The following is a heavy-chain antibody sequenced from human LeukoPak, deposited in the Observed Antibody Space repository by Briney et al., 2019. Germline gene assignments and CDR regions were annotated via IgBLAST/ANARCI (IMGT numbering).Heavy chain of an antibody. J-gene: IGHJ4*02. CDR1: GYTFTSYY. CDR2: INPSGGST. Sequence: GASVKVFCKASGYTFTSYYMHWVRQAPGQGLEWMGIINPSGGSTSYAQKFQGRVTMTRDMSTSTVYMELSSLRSEDTALYYCARVRYGDLGGEDYWGQGTLVTVSS. CDR3: ARVRYGDLGGEDY. D-gene: IGHD4-17*01. V-gene: IGHV1-46*01.